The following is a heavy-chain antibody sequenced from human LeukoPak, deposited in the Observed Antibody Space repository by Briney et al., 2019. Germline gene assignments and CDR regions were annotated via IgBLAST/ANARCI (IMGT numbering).Heavy chain of an antibody. J-gene: IGHJ4*02. Sequence: PGGSLRLSCAASGFTFSSYAMSWVRQAPGKGLEWVSAISGSGGSTYYADSVKGRFTISGDNSKNTLYLQMNSLRAEDTAVYYCAKGAWIQLWSYYFDYWGQGTLVTVSS. V-gene: IGHV3-23*01. CDR1: GFTFSSYA. CDR2: ISGSGGST. CDR3: AKGAWIQLWSYYFDY. D-gene: IGHD5-18*01.